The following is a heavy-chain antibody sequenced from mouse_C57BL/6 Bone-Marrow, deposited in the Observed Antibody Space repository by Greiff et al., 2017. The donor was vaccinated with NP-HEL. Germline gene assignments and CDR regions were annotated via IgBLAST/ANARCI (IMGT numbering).Heavy chain of an antibody. CDR2: IYPRSGNT. J-gene: IGHJ3*01. CDR3: ARDEFSYYVGAY. CDR1: GYTFTSYG. Sequence: QVQLQQSGAELARPGASVKLSCKASGYTFTSYGISWVKQRTGQGLEWIGEIYPRSGNTYYNEKFKGKATLTADKSSSTAYMELRSLTSEDSAVYFCARDEFSYYVGAYWGQGTLVTVSA. D-gene: IGHD2-10*01. V-gene: IGHV1-81*01.